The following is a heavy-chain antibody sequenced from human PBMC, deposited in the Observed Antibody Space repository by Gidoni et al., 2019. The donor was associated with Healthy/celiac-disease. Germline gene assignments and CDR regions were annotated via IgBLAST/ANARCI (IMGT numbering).Heavy chain of an antibody. D-gene: IGHD3-3*01. CDR1: GFPFSSYA. CDR2: ISYDGSNK. Sequence: QVQLVESGGGVVQPGRSLRLSCAASGFPFSSYAMHWVRQAPGKGLEWVAVISYDGSNKYYADSVKGRFTISRDNSKNTLYLQMNSLRAEDTAVYYCAREDYDFWSGYYPGDYWGQGTLVTVSS. J-gene: IGHJ4*02. CDR3: AREDYDFWSGYYPGDY. V-gene: IGHV3-30-3*01.